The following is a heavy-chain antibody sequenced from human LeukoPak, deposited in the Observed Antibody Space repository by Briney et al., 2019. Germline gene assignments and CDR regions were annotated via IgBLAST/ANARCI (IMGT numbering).Heavy chain of an antibody. Sequence: PGGSLRLSCAASGFTFNSYSMNWVRQASGKGLEWVSYISSSSSTIYYADSVKGRFTISRDNAKNSLYLQMNSLRDEDTAVYYCARGVVVVAAREFDYWGRGTLVTVSS. CDR2: ISSSSSTI. D-gene: IGHD2-15*01. CDR1: GFTFNSYS. CDR3: ARGVVVVAAREFDY. J-gene: IGHJ4*02. V-gene: IGHV3-48*02.